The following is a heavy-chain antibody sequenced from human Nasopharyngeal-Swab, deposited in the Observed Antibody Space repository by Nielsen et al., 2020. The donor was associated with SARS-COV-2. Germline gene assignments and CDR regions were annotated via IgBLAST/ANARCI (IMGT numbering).Heavy chain of an antibody. D-gene: IGHD3-10*01. V-gene: IGHV1-18*01. CDR2: ISAYNGNT. J-gene: IGHJ4*02. Sequence: ASVKVSCKASGYTFTSYGISWVRQAPGQGLEWMGWISAYNGNTNYAQKLQGRVTMTTDTSTSTAYMELRSLRSDDTAVYYCARDALPFLLWFGELSWWGQGPLVTVSS. CDR3: ARDALPFLLWFGELSW. CDR1: GYTFTSYG.